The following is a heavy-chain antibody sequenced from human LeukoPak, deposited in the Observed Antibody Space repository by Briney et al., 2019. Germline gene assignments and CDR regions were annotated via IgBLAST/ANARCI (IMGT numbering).Heavy chain of an antibody. CDR1: RFTFSSYG. J-gene: IGHJ4*02. CDR3: ARRAGAYSHPYGY. V-gene: IGHV3-NL1*01. D-gene: IGHD4/OR15-4a*01. CDR2: IYSDNT. Sequence: GGSLRLSCAASRFTFSSYGMHWVRQAPGKGLEWVSFIYSDNTHYSGSVKGRFTISRDNSKNTLYLQMNSLRAEDTAVYYCARRAGAYSHPYGYWGQGTLVTVSS.